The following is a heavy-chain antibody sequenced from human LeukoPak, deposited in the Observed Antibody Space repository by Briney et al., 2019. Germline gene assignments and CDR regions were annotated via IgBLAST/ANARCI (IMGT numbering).Heavy chain of an antibody. V-gene: IGHV3-21*01. J-gene: IGHJ4*02. D-gene: IGHD3-22*01. Sequence: GGSLRLSCAASGFSFGSYSMNWVRQAPEKGLEWVSSISSTSRSSYIFYAESVEGRFTISRDNTKNSLFLQMNSLIAEDTAVYYCARGYIDNLGYSPRSAFDKWGQGTLVTVSS. CDR2: ISSTSRSSYI. CDR1: GFSFGSYS. CDR3: ARGYIDNLGYSPRSAFDK.